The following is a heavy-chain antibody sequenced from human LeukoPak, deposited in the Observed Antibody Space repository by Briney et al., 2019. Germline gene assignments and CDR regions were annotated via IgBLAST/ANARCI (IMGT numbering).Heavy chain of an antibody. CDR3: ARSWGPDHGYDDIDDAFDI. J-gene: IGHJ3*02. V-gene: IGHV1-18*01. CDR1: GYTFTSYG. Sequence: ASVKVSCKASGYTFTSYGISWVRQAPGQGLEWMGWISAYNGNTNYAHQLHGRVTITTDTSTSSGYMELRSLGSDDTAVYYCARSWGPDHGYDDIDDAFDIWGQGTMVTVSS. D-gene: IGHD3-9*01. CDR2: ISAYNGNT.